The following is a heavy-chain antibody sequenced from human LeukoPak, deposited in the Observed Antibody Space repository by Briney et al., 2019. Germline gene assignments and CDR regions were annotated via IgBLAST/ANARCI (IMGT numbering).Heavy chain of an antibody. CDR1: GYTFTSYY. V-gene: IGHV1-46*01. Sequence: ASVKVSCKASGYTFTSYYIHWVRQAPGQGLEWMGRINPSGAGTHYAQKFQGRVTITADESTSTAYMELSSLRSEDTAVYYCARVYNWNDYWFDPWGQGTLVTVSS. D-gene: IGHD1-20*01. J-gene: IGHJ5*02. CDR3: ARVYNWNDYWFDP. CDR2: INPSGAGT.